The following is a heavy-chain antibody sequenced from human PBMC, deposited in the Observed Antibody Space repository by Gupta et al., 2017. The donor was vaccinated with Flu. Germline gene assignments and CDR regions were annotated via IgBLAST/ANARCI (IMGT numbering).Heavy chain of an antibody. D-gene: IGHD2-15*01. CDR2: IIPIFGTA. CDR1: GGTFSSYA. V-gene: IGHV1-69*01. Sequence: QLVQSGAEVKKPGSSVKVSCKASGGTFSSYAISWVRQAPGQGLEWMGGIIPIFGTANYAQKFQGRVTITADESTSTAYMELSSLRSEDTAVYYCARHLTGVVYSSRYYYYYMDVWGKGTTGTVSS. J-gene: IGHJ6*03. CDR3: ARHLTGVVYSSRYYYYYMDV.